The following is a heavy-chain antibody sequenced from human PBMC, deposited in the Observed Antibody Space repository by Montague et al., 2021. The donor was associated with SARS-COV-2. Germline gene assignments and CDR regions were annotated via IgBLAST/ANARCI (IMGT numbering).Heavy chain of an antibody. CDR1: GFSLSTSGMS. D-gene: IGHD6-13*01. V-gene: IGHV2-70*11. J-gene: IGHJ5*02. CDR3: ARILVAAAGSPFDP. Sequence: VKPTQTLTLTCTFSGFSLSTSGMSVSWIRQPPGKALEWLARIDWDDDKYYSTSLKTRLTISKDTSKNQVVLTMTNMDPVDTATYYCARILVAAAGSPFDPWGQGTLVTVSS. CDR2: IDWDDDK.